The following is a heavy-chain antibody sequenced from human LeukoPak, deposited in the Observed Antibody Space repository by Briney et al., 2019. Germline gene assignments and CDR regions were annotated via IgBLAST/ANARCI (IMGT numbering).Heavy chain of an antibody. CDR1: GDSISRPY. D-gene: IGHD6-13*01. CDR3: GRQLAGFAAGGFSDY. Sequence: SETLSLTCTVSGDSISRPYWTWIRQPPGKGLEWLGYMYYNGDTHYSPSLRGRVTLSVDTSKNQFSLTLTSVTAADTAVYYCGRQLAGFAAGGFSDYWGQGTLVTVSS. CDR2: MYYNGDT. J-gene: IGHJ4*02. V-gene: IGHV4-59*08.